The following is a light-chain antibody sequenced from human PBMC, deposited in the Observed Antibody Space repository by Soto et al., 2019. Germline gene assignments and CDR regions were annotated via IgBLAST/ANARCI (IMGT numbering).Light chain of an antibody. V-gene: IGLV2-14*03. CDR1: SSDIGSYDH. CDR3: CSYAGDYSLI. J-gene: IGLJ2*01. Sequence: QSVLTQPASVSGSPGQSITISCSGTSSDIGSYDHVAWYQQFPGKSPKLIIYAVSDRPSGVSDRFSGSKSGISASLTISGLRAEDDTDYYCCSYAGDYSLIFGGGTKVTVL. CDR2: AVS.